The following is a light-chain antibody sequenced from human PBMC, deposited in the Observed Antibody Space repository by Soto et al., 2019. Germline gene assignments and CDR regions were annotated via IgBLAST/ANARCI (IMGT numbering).Light chain of an antibody. CDR2: AVS. CDR3: GSYTGSNTLV. J-gene: IGLJ3*02. V-gene: IGLV2-14*01. CDR1: SSDVGGYNY. Sequence: QSALTQPASVSGSPGQSITISCTGTSSDVGGYNYVSWYQQHPGKAPKLMIYAVSYRPSGVSNRFSASKSGSTASLTISGLQAEDEADYYCGSYTGSNTLVFGGGTKVTVL.